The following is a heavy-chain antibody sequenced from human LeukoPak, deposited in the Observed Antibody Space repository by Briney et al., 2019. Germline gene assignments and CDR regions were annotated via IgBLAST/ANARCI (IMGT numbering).Heavy chain of an antibody. J-gene: IGHJ6*02. V-gene: IGHV4-4*07. CDR2: VHSSGIT. Sequence: SETLSLTCTVSGGSISSYYLSWIRRPAGKGLEWIGRVHSSGITNYNPSLRSRLTMSIDTSRNQFSLRVTSVTAADTALYYCAGESYYDASGHSGGLNVWGQGTTVIVSS. D-gene: IGHD3-22*01. CDR3: AGESYYDASGHSGGLNV. CDR1: GGSISSYY.